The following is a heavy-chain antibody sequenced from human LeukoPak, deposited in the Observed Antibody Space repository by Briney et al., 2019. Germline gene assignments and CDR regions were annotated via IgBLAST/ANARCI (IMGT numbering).Heavy chain of an antibody. D-gene: IGHD2-15*01. CDR3: FAARGAFDI. J-gene: IGHJ3*02. CDR1: GYTFTGYY. CDR2: MNPNSGNT. V-gene: IGHV1-8*02. Sequence: ASVKVSCKASGYTFTGYYMHWVRQAPGQGLEWMGWMNPNSGNTGYAQKFQGRVTMTRNTSISTAYMELSSLRSEDTAVYYCFAARGAFDIWGQGTMVTVSS.